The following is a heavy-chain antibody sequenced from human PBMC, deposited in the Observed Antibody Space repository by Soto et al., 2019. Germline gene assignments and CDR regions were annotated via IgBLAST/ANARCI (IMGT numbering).Heavy chain of an antibody. V-gene: IGHV4-31*03. D-gene: IGHD6-13*01. J-gene: IGHJ4*02. CDR1: GGSISSGGYF. Sequence: PXETLSLTCTVSGGSISSGGYFWSWVRQHPGKGLEWIGNIYYSGRTYYNPSLKSRVTISVDTSKNQFSLNLSSVTAADTAVYYCARFAKEENPKVGSWYYFDYWGQGTRVTVSS. CDR3: ARFAKEENPKVGSWYYFDY. CDR2: IYYSGRT.